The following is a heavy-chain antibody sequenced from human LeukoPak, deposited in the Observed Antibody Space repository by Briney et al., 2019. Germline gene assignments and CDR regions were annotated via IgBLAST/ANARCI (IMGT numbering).Heavy chain of an antibody. CDR2: INPNSGGT. CDR1: GYTFTGYY. CDR3: ARGDIWFGEFLALGY. J-gene: IGHJ4*02. V-gene: IGHV1-2*02. D-gene: IGHD3-10*01. Sequence: GASVKVSCKASGYTFTGYYMHWVRQAPGQGLEWMGWINPNSGGTNYAQKFQGRVTMTRDTSISTPYMELSRLRSDDTAVYYCARGDIWFGEFLALGYWGQGTLVTVSS.